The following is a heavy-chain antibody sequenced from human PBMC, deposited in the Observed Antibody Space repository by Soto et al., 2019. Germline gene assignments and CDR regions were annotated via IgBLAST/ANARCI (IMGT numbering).Heavy chain of an antibody. CDR2: ISAYNGNT. J-gene: IGHJ4*02. V-gene: IGHV1-18*01. CDR3: ATLLEMATGSTDPYFDY. Sequence: QVQLVQSGAEVKKPGASVKVSCKASGYTFTSYGISWVRQAPGQGLEWMGWISAYNGNTNYAQKLQGRVTMTTDTSXSXXYMELRSLRSDDTAVYYCATLLEMATGSTDPYFDYWGQGTLVTVSS. CDR1: GYTFTSYG. D-gene: IGHD5-12*01.